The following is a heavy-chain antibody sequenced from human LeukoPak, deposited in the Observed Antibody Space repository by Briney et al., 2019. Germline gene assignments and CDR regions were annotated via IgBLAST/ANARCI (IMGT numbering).Heavy chain of an antibody. CDR3: ATEERGWYDY. D-gene: IGHD6-19*01. J-gene: IGHJ4*02. V-gene: IGHV1-2*02. Sequence: GASVKVSCKASGYTFTNFYIHWVRQAPGQGLEWMGWINPNSGVTNYAQKFQGRVTMTRDTSISTAYMELSRLRSDDTAVYYCATEERGWYDYWGQGTLVTVSS. CDR1: GYTFTNFY. CDR2: INPNSGVT.